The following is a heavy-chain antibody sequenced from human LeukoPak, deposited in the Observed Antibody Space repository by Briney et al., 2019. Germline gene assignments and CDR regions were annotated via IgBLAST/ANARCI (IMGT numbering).Heavy chain of an antibody. V-gene: IGHV1-18*01. CDR2: ISAYNGNT. Sequence: ASVKVSCKASGYTFTSYGISWVRQAPGQGLEWMGWISAYNGNTNYAQKLQGRVTMTTDTSTSTAYMELRSLRSDDTAVYYCAREIRRATVVTTYWYFDLWGRGTLVTVPS. J-gene: IGHJ2*01. D-gene: IGHD4-23*01. CDR3: AREIRRATVVTTYWYFDL. CDR1: GYTFTSYG.